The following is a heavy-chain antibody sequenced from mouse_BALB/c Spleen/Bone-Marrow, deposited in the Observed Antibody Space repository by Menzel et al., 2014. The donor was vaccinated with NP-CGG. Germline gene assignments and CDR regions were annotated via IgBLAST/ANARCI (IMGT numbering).Heavy chain of an antibody. D-gene: IGHD2-10*02. V-gene: IGHV1-12*01. CDR2: VYPGNGDT. J-gene: IGHJ3*01. Sequence: QVQLQQSGAELVKPGASVMMSCKASGYTFTSYNIHWVRQTPGLGLEWIGAVYPGNGDTSYNQRFKGKATLTADKSSNTAYMRFSSLTSEDSAVYFCARSGYGNYAWFPYWGQGTLVTVSA. CDR1: GYTFTSYN. CDR3: ARSGYGNYAWFPY.